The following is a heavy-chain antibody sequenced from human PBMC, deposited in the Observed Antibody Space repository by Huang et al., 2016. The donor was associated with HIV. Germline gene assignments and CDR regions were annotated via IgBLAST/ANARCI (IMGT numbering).Heavy chain of an antibody. V-gene: IGHV4-34*01. CDR3: ARGQGGYYYYYMDV. J-gene: IGHJ6*03. CDR2: INHSDST. CDR1: GGSFSGYY. Sequence: QVQLQQWGAGLLRPSETLSLTCAVYGGSFSGYYGTWIRQPPGKGLEWIGEINHSDSTNSNPSLKSRVTISVDTSRNQFSLTLTSVTAADTAVYYCARGQGGYYYYYMDVWGKGTTVTVSS.